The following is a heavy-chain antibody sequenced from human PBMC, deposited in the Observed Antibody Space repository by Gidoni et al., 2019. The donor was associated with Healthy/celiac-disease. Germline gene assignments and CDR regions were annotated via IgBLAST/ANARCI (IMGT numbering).Heavy chain of an antibody. CDR2: IYPGDSDT. Sequence: EVQLVQSGAEVKKPGESLKISCTGSGYSFTSYWIGWVRQMPGKGLEWMGIIYPGDSDTRYSPSFQGQVTISADKSISTAYLQWSSLKASDTAMYYCARSPDCGGDCYTNWFDPWGQGTLVTVSS. CDR3: ARSPDCGGDCYTNWFDP. D-gene: IGHD2-21*02. J-gene: IGHJ5*02. CDR1: GYSFTSYW. V-gene: IGHV5-51*01.